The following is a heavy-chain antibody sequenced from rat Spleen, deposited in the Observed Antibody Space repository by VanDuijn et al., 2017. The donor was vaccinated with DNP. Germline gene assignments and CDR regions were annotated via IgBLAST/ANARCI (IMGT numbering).Heavy chain of an antibody. CDR3: ASLQYGGPNWFAY. Sequence: EVQLVESGGGLVQPGRSLKLSCAASGFTFSNYYMAWVRQAPKKGLEWVATITTSGSRTYYPDSVKGRFTISRDNAKSSLYLQMNSLKSEDTATYYCASLQYGGPNWFAYWGQGTLVTVSS. CDR2: ITTSGSRT. CDR1: GFTFSNYY. D-gene: IGHD1-11*01. J-gene: IGHJ3*01. V-gene: IGHV5-25*01.